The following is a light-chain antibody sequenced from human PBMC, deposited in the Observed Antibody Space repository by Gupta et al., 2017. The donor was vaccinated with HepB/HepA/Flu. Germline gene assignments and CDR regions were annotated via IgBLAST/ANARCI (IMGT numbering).Light chain of an antibody. CDR2: KVS. V-gene: IGKV2-30*01. CDR1: QSLVFSDGNTL. CDR3: VQGTHWPT. J-gene: IGKJ4*02. Sequence: DVVLTQSPLSLPVTLGQPASTPFRSSQSLVFSDGNTLLHWFQQRPGQSPRRRVYKVSKRDSGVPGRFSGSGSGTDFTLRISRVEAEDVAIYYCVQGTHWPTFGGGTKVEIK.